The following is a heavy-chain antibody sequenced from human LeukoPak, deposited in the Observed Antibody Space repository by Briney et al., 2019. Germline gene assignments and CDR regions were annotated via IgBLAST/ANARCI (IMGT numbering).Heavy chain of an antibody. J-gene: IGHJ5*02. V-gene: IGHV7-4-1*02. D-gene: IGHD3-16*02. CDR3: ARDKIMIMFGGVIANWFDP. CDR2: INTNTGNP. CDR1: GYTFTSYA. Sequence: VASVKVSCKASGYTFTSYAMNWVRQAPGQGLEWMGWINTNTGNPTYAQGFTGRFVFSLDTSVSTAYLQISSLQAEDTAAYYCARDKIMIMFGGVIANWFDPWGQGTLVTVSS.